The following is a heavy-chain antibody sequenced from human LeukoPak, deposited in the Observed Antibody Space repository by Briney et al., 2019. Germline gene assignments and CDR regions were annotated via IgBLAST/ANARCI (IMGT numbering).Heavy chain of an antibody. J-gene: IGHJ4*02. V-gene: IGHV3-23*01. D-gene: IGHD5-12*01. Sequence: PGGSLRLSCAASGFTFSSYAMSWVRQAPGKRLEWVSAISGSGGSTYYADSVKGRFTISRDNSKNTLYLQVNSLRTEDTAVYYCAKDRSRYSGYDPRSYYFDYWGQGTLVSVSS. CDR2: ISGSGGST. CDR3: AKDRSRYSGYDPRSYYFDY. CDR1: GFTFSSYA.